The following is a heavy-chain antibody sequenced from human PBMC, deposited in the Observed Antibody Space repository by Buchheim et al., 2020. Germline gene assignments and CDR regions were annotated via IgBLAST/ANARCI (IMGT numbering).Heavy chain of an antibody. J-gene: IGHJ2*01. CDR1: GGSISSGGYS. D-gene: IGHD3-3*01. V-gene: IGHV4-30-2*01. Sequence: QLQLQESGSGLVKPSQTLSLTCAVSGGSISSGGYSWSWIRQPPGKGLEWIGYIYHSGSTYYNPSLKSRVTISVDRSKNQFSLKLSSVTAADTAVYYCARDSGSEWLLYNSYWYFDLWGRGTL. CDR2: IYHSGST. CDR3: ARDSGSEWLLYNSYWYFDL.